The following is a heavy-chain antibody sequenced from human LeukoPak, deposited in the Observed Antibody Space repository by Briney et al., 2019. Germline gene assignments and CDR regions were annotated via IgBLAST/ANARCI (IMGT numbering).Heavy chain of an antibody. CDR1: GFTFSSYG. J-gene: IGHJ5*02. V-gene: IGHV3-30*18. CDR2: ISYDGSNK. CDR3: AKDLGQLLYGVWFDP. D-gene: IGHD2-2*02. Sequence: GGSLRLSCAASGFTFSSYGTHWVRQAPGKGLEWVAVISYDGSNKYYADSVKGRFTISRDNSKNTLYLQMNSLRAEDTAVYYCAKDLGQLLYGVWFDPWGQGTLVTVSS.